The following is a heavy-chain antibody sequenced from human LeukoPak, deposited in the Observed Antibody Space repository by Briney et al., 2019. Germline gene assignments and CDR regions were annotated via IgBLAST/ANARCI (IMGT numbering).Heavy chain of an antibody. CDR3: ARVRSSSWSYYFDY. J-gene: IGHJ4*02. D-gene: IGHD6-13*01. CDR1: GFTVSSND. V-gene: IGHV3-66*01. Sequence: GGSLRLSCAASGFTVSSNDMSWVRQAPGKGLEWVSVIYSGGSTYYADSVKGRFTISRDNSKSTLYLQMNSLRAEDTAVYYCARVRSSSWSYYFDYWGQGTLVTVSS. CDR2: IYSGGST.